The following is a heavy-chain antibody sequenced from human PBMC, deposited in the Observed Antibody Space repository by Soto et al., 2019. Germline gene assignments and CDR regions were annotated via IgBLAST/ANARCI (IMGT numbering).Heavy chain of an antibody. J-gene: IGHJ6*02. CDR1: GFTFTSSA. CDR2: IVVGSGNT. Sequence: SVKVSCKASGFTFTSSAVQWVRQARGQRLEWIGWIVVGSGNTNYAQKFQERVTITRDMSTSTAYLEMSSLRSEDTAVYYCAAGGYGGNSGYYYYGMDVWGQGTTVTVSS. V-gene: IGHV1-58*01. D-gene: IGHD4-17*01. CDR3: AAGGYGGNSGYYYYGMDV.